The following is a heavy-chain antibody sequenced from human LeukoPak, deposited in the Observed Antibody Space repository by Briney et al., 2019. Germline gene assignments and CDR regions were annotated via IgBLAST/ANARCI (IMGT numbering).Heavy chain of an antibody. V-gene: IGHV3-64*01. J-gene: IGHJ6*03. CDR2: ISSNGGST. CDR3: ARDGSGSYYPYYYYYYYMDV. Sequence: GGSLRLSCAASGFTFSSYAMHWVRQAPGKGLEYVSAISSNGGSTYYANSVKGRFTISRDNSKNTLYLQMGSLRAEDMAVYYCARDGSGSYYPYYYYYYYMDVWGKRTTVTVSS. CDR1: GFTFSSYA. D-gene: IGHD1-26*01.